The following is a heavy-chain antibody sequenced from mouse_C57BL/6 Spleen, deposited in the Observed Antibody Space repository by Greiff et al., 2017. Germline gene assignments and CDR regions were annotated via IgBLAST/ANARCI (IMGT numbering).Heavy chain of an antibody. V-gene: IGHV5-17*01. CDR2: ISSGSSTI. Sequence: EVQLVESGGGLVKPGGSLKLSCAASGFTFSDYGMHWVRQAPEKGLEWVAYISSGSSTIYYADTVKGRFTISRDHAKNTLFLQMTSRRSEDTAMYYCARDLLWEGCCDYWGQGTTLTVAS. CDR3: ARDLLWEGCCDY. CDR1: GFTFSDYG. D-gene: IGHD2-10*01. J-gene: IGHJ2*01.